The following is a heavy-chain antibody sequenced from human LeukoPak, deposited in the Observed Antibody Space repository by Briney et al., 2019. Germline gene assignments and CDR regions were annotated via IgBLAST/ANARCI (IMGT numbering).Heavy chain of an antibody. CDR1: GFTFSSYE. J-gene: IGHJ6*03. CDR2: IKSKTDGGTT. D-gene: IGHD1-26*01. CDR3: TTEGVGATRYYYYYYMDV. V-gene: IGHV3-15*01. Sequence: GGSLRLSCAASGFTFSSYEMNWVRQAPGKGLEWVGRIKSKTDGGTTDYAAPVKGRFTISRDDSKNTLYLQMNSLKTEDTAVYYCTTEGVGATRYYYYYYMDVWGKGTTVTISS.